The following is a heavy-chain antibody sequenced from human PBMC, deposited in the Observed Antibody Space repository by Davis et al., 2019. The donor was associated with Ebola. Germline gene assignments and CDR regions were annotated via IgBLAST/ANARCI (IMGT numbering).Heavy chain of an antibody. J-gene: IGHJ6*02. V-gene: IGHV3-53*01. CDR1: GLTFTFYG. CDR3: ARIPYYYYYGMDV. Sequence: GESLKISCSVSGLTFTFYGFTWVRQAPGKGLEWVSVIYSGGSTYYADSVKGRFTISRDNSKNTLYLQMNSLRAEDTAVYYCARIPYYYYYGMDVWGQGTTVTVSS. CDR2: IYSGGST.